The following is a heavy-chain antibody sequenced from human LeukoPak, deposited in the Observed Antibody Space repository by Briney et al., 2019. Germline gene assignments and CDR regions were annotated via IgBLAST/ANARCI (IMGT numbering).Heavy chain of an antibody. CDR1: GFTFTDYW. D-gene: IGHD3-22*01. Sequence: VQPGGSLRLSCAASGFTFTDYWMAWVRQVPGKGLEWVANIKGDGSRKYYLDSVKGRYTISRDNARNSVNLEMGSLRADDTAMYYCARDANYHDGSNYYDVLDIWGQGTMVTVSS. J-gene: IGHJ3*02. CDR2: IKGDGSRK. V-gene: IGHV3-7*01. CDR3: ARDANYHDGSNYYDVLDI.